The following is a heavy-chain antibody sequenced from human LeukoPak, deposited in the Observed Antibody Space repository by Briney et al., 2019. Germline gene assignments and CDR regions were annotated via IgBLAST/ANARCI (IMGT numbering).Heavy chain of an antibody. CDR2: IYYSGST. CDR3: ARRYYYDSSGTFDY. CDR1: GGSISGYY. J-gene: IGHJ4*02. Sequence: PSETMSLTCTVSGGSISGYYWSWIRQPPGKGLEWIGYIYYSGSTNYNPSLKSRVTISVDTSKNQFSLKLSSVTAADTAVYYCARRYYYDSSGTFDYWGQGTLVTVSS. V-gene: IGHV4-59*01. D-gene: IGHD3-22*01.